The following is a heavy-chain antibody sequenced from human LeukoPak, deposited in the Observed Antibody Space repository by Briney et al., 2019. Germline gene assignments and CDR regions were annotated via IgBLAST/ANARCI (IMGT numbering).Heavy chain of an antibody. CDR3: ARRTLWFDKNWFDP. D-gene: IGHD3-10*01. Sequence: PGGSLRLSCAASGFTFSSYWMSWVRQAPGKGLEWVSAISGSGGGTYYADSVKGRFTISRDNSKNTLYLQMNSLRAEDTAVYYCARRTLWFDKNWFDPWGQGTLVTVSS. V-gene: IGHV3-23*01. CDR1: GFTFSSYW. J-gene: IGHJ5*02. CDR2: ISGSGGGT.